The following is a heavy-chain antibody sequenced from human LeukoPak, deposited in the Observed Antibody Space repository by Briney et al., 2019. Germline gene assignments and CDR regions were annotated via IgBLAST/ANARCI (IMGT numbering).Heavy chain of an antibody. CDR1: GGSISSTN. CDR3: ARGYSHNSGGWLDP. Sequence: TSETLSLTCAVSGGSISSTNWWSWVRQPPGKGLEWVGSLTDSGDATYYADSVKGRLTISRDNSNSTLYLHISGLRDEDTAVYYCARGYSHNSGGWLDPWGQGTLVTVSS. D-gene: IGHD5-12*01. CDR2: LTDSGDAT. V-gene: IGHV3-23*01. J-gene: IGHJ5*02.